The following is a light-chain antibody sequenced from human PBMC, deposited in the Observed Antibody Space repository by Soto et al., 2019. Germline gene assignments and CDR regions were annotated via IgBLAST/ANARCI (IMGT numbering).Light chain of an antibody. CDR2: GVS. Sequence: QSVLTQPASVSGSPGQSITISCTGTSSDVGGYNYVSWYQQHPGKAPTLMIDGVSNRPSGLSNRFSGSKSGNTASLTISGLQAEDEADYYCSSYTSSSTYVFGVGTKVTVL. CDR3: SSYTSSSTYV. J-gene: IGLJ1*01. CDR1: SSDVGGYNY. V-gene: IGLV2-14*01.